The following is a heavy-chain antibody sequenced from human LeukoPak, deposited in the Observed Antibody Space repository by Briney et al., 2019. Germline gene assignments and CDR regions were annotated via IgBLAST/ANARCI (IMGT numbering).Heavy chain of an antibody. CDR1: GGSISSYY. D-gene: IGHD3-22*01. Sequence: SETLSLTCTVSGGSISSYYWSWIRQPPGKGLGLIGYIYYRGSTNYHASLKSRVTISVDTSKNQFSLKLSSVTAADTAVYYCARLGSSGYYLSYWGQGTLVTVSS. CDR3: ARLGSSGYYLSY. V-gene: IGHV4-59*01. J-gene: IGHJ4*02. CDR2: IYYRGST.